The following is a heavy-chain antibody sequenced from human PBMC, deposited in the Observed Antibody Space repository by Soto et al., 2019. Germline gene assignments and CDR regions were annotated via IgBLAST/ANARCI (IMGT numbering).Heavy chain of an antibody. CDR2: FDPEDGET. CDR1: GYTLTELS. Sequence: ASVKVSCKVSGYTLTELSMHWVRQAPGKGLEWTGGFDPEDGETIYAQKFQGRVTMTEDTSTDTAYMELSSLRSEDTAVYYCATAWRGPKYYYDSSGDAEYFQHWGQGTLVTVSS. J-gene: IGHJ1*01. D-gene: IGHD3-22*01. CDR3: ATAWRGPKYYYDSSGDAEYFQH. V-gene: IGHV1-24*01.